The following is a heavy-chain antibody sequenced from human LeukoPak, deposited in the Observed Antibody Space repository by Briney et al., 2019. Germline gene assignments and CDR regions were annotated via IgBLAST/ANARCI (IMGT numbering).Heavy chain of an antibody. V-gene: IGHV3-23*01. J-gene: IGHJ4*02. CDR3: AKEDSSSSRYYFEC. D-gene: IGHD6-6*01. CDR2: ISGSGGGT. CDR1: GFAFSTYA. Sequence: GGSLGLSCAASGFAFSTYAMSWVRQAPGMGLEWVSAISGSGGGTYYADSVKGRFTISRDNAKNTLYLLMNNLRAEDTAVYYCAKEDSSSSRYYFECWGQGTLVTVSS.